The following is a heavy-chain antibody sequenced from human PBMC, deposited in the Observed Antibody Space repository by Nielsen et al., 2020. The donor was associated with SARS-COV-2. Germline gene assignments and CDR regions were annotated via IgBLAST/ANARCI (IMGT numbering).Heavy chain of an antibody. J-gene: IGHJ4*02. CDR2: VDPEDGET. Sequence: ASVQVSCKVSGYILTELSMHWVRPPPEKGLEWLGGVDPEDGETIYAQKFQGRVTMTEDTSTDTAYMELNSLRAEDTAVYYCAGGLEWELLRWGQGTLVTVSS. CDR3: AGGLEWELLR. CDR1: GYILTELS. D-gene: IGHD1-26*01. V-gene: IGHV1-24*01.